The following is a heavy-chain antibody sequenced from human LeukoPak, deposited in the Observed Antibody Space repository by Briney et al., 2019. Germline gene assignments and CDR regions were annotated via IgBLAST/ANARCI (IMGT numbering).Heavy chain of an antibody. Sequence: GGSLRLSCAASGLTFTAAGMHWVRQTPGKGLEWVAFIWSDGSRRFYADSVKGRFTISRDDSKDTLYLEMDSLRAEDTAIYYCAKDKGTLYFDYWGQGALVTVSS. CDR1: GLTFTAAG. D-gene: IGHD1-1*01. CDR2: IWSDGSRR. V-gene: IGHV3-30*02. J-gene: IGHJ4*02. CDR3: AKDKGTLYFDY.